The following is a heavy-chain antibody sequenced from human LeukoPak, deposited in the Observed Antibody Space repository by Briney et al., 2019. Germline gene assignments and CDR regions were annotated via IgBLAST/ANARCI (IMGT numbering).Heavy chain of an antibody. V-gene: IGHV4-59*01. Sequence: SETLSLTCTVSGGSISSYYWSWIRQPPGKGLEWIWYIYYSGSTNYNPSLKSRVTISVDTSKNQFSLKLSSVTAADTAVYYCARVRYYDIYRNYYYMDVWGKGTTVTVSS. CDR1: GGSISSYY. J-gene: IGHJ6*03. CDR2: IYYSGST. D-gene: IGHD3-9*01. CDR3: ARVRYYDIYRNYYYMDV.